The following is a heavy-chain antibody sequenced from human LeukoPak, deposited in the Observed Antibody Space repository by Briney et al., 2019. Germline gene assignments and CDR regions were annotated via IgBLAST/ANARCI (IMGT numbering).Heavy chain of an antibody. J-gene: IGHJ4*02. CDR2: INPNSGGT. CDR3: ARDYPTMVRGVIVYDY. D-gene: IGHD3-10*01. V-gene: IGHV1-2*02. CDR1: GYTFTGYY. Sequence: ASVKVSCKASGYTFTGYYMHWVRQAPGQGLEWMGWINPNSGGTNYAQKFQGRVTMTRDTSISTAYMELRSLRSDDTAVYYCARDYPTMVRGVIVYDYWGQGTLVTVSS.